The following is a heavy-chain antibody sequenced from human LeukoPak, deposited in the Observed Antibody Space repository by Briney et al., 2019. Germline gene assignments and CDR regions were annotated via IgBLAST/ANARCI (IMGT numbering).Heavy chain of an antibody. J-gene: IGHJ6*03. V-gene: IGHV4-4*07. CDR1: GGSISGYY. CDR2: MYTSGGA. CDR3: AREYSNINYYYYYMDV. D-gene: IGHD6-13*01. Sequence: PSETLSLTCSVSGGSISGYYWSWIRQPAGKGLEWIGRMYTSGGAYYKPSLRSRVTMSVDTSKNQISLEVQSVTAADTAVYYCAREYSNINYYYYYMDVWGKGTTVTVSS.